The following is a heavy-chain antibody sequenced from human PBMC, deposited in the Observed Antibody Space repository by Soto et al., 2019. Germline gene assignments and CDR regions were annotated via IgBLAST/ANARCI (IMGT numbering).Heavy chain of an antibody. J-gene: IGHJ4*02. CDR1: GSSITSSNW. Sequence: QVQLRESGPRLVKPSGTPSLTCAVSGSSITSSNWWTWVRQPPGKGLEWIGESYHSGSSNYNPSLKSRVTISVDKSKNQFFLKLTSVTAADTALYYCERRYYYDSSGYYLGDWGQGTLVTVSS. V-gene: IGHV4-4*02. CDR3: ERRYYYDSSGYYLGD. CDR2: SYHSGSS. D-gene: IGHD3-22*01.